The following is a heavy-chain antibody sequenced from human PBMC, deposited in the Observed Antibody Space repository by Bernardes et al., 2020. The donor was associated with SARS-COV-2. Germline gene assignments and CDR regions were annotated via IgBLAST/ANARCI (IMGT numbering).Heavy chain of an antibody. V-gene: IGHV3-23*01. CDR1: GFTFSSYA. J-gene: IGHJ4*02. CDR3: AREGGTSGHAGYSDI. D-gene: IGHD2-8*01. Sequence: GGTLRFFCAASGFTFSSYAMSWVRQAPGKGLAWVSAISGSGGSTYYADSVKGRFTISRDNSKNTLYLQMNSLRAEDTAVYYCAREGGTSGHAGYSDIWGQGTLVTVSS. CDR2: ISGSGGST.